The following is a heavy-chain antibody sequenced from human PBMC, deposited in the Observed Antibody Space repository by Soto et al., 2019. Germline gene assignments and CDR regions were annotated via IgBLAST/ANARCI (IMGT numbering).Heavy chain of an antibody. CDR2: IYYSGST. D-gene: IGHD5-12*01. Sequence: QLQLQESGPGLVKLSETLSLTCTVSGCSISSSRYYWGWIRQPPGKGLEWIGSIYYSGSTYYNPSVQRLVIISVETSKNQFSVKLSSVHAADMAVYYCARQYSGSDSYFDYWGQGTLVTVSS. V-gene: IGHV4-39*01. CDR3: ARQYSGSDSYFDY. CDR1: GCSISSSRYY. J-gene: IGHJ4*02.